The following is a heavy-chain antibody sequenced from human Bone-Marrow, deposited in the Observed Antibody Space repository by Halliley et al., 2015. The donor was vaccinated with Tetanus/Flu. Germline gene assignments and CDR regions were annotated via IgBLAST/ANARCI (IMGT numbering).Heavy chain of an antibody. CDR2: VFYSGTT. CDR3: ARVTNLNYDYWSGFDY. Sequence: YVFYSGTTNYSPSLKSRVTISLDMSKNQFSLNLDSVIAADTAMYYCARVTNLNYDYWSGFDYWGQGTLVTVSS. D-gene: IGHD3-3*01. V-gene: IGHV4-59*12. J-gene: IGHJ4*02.